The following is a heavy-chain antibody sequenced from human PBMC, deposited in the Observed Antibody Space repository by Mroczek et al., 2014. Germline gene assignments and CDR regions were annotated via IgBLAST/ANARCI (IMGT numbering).Heavy chain of an antibody. CDR1: GGTFSSYA. J-gene: IGHJ6*02. V-gene: IGHV1-69*12. Sequence: QVQLVQSGAEVKKPGSSVKVSCKASGGTFSSYAISWVRQAPGQGLEWMGGIIPIFGTANYAQKFQGRVTITADESTSTAYMELSSLRSEDTAVYYCARCYYGSGSYYPYYYYYGMDVWGQGTTVTVSS. D-gene: IGHD3-10*01. CDR2: IIPIFGTA. CDR3: ARCYYGSGSYYPYYYYYGMDV.